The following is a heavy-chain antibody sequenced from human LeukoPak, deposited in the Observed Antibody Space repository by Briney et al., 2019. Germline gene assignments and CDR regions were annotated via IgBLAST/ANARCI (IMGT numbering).Heavy chain of an antibody. CDR3: ARLGLEWFHFYYMDV. V-gene: IGHV1-8*01. J-gene: IGHJ6*03. CDR2: MNPNTGDT. CDR1: GYTFTSYD. Sequence: ASVKVSCKAPGYTFTSYDINWVRQAPGQGLEWMGWMNPNTGDTGYAQKFQGRVTMTRNTSISTAYMELSSLRSEDTAVYYCARLGLEWFHFYYMDVWGKGTTVIVSS. D-gene: IGHD3-3*01.